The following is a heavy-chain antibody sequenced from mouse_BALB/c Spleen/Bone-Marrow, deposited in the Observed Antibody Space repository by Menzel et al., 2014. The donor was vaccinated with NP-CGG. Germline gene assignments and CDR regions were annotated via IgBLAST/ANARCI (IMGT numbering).Heavy chain of an antibody. CDR3: ARDYDYDY. J-gene: IGHJ2*01. CDR2: INSNGGST. CDR1: GFTFSSYG. Sequence: EVKLVESGGGLVQPGGSLKLSCAASGFTFSSYGMPWVRQTPDKRLELVATINSNGGSTYYPDSVKGRFTISRDNAKNTLYLQMSSLKSEDTAMYYCARDYDYDYWGQGTTLTVSS. V-gene: IGHV5-6-3*01. D-gene: IGHD2-4*01.